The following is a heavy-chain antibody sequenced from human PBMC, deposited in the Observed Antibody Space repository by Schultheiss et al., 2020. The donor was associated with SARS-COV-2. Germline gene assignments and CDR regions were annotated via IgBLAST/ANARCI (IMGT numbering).Heavy chain of an antibody. CDR3: ARVNRYCSGCSCYRKNYFDF. Sequence: SETLSLTCAVYGGSFSGYYWSWIRQPPGKGLEWIGEITHSGSTNYNPSLKSRVTISVDTSKNQFSLRLSSVTAADTAVYSCARVNRYCSGCSCYRKNYFDFWGQGTLVTVSS. D-gene: IGHD2-15*01. V-gene: IGHV4-34*01. CDR2: ITHSGST. J-gene: IGHJ4*02. CDR1: GGSFSGYY.